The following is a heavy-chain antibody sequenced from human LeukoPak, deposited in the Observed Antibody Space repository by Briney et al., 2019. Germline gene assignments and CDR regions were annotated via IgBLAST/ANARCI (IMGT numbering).Heavy chain of an antibody. V-gene: IGHV3-48*01. Sequence: PGGSLRLSCAASGFTFSSYSMNWVRQAPGKGLEWVSYISSSSSTISYADSVKGRFTISRDNAENSLYLQMNSLRAEDTAAYYCARAGDFSFKDWGQGTLVTVSS. D-gene: IGHD3-3*01. CDR3: ARAGDFSFKD. CDR2: ISSSSSTI. CDR1: GFTFSSYS. J-gene: IGHJ4*02.